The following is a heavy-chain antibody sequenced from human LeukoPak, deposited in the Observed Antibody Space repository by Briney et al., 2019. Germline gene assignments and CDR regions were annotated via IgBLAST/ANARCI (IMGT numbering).Heavy chain of an antibody. CDR2: IYHSGTT. D-gene: IGHD3-10*01. CDR3: ARGNRRLGYYGSGSRLPYDS. Sequence: SETLSLTCTMSGDSINNGYYWGWIRQPPGKRLEWIANIYHSGTTYYNPSLKSRVTVSVDTSKNQFSLSLTSVTAADTAVYFCARGNRRLGYYGSGSRLPYDSWGQGTLVTVSS. CDR1: GDSINNGYY. V-gene: IGHV4-38-2*02. J-gene: IGHJ5*02.